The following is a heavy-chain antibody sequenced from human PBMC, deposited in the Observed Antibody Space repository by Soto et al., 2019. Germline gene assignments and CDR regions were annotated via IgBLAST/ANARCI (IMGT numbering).Heavy chain of an antibody. CDR1: GFSVSGKY. CDR3: ARSMMVRGVLFDL. CDR2: IYSGGSA. Sequence: QLVESGGGLIQPGGSLRLSCAVSGFSVSGKYMSWVRQAPGKGLDWVSVIYSGGSAYYADSVKGLFTISRDESQNTLYLQMNSLRAEDTAVYYCARSMMVRGVLFDLWGQGTLVSVSS. J-gene: IGHJ4*02. V-gene: IGHV3-53*01. D-gene: IGHD3-10*01.